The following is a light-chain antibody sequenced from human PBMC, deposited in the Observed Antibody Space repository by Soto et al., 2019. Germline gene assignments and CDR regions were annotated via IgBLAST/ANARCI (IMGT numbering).Light chain of an antibody. V-gene: IGKV1-5*01. CDR3: QQYNSYSPT. CDR1: QSISSW. J-gene: IGKJ3*01. Sequence: DIQMTQSPSTLSACVGDRVTITCRASQSISSWLAWYQQKPGKAPKLLIYDASSLESGVPSRFSGSGSGTKFTLTISSLQPDDFATYYCQQYNSYSPTFGPGTKVDIK. CDR2: DAS.